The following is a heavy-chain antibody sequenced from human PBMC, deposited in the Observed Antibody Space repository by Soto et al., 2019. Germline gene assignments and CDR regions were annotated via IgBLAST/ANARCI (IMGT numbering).Heavy chain of an antibody. Sequence: QVHLVQSGAEVKKPGASVKVSCRPFGYTFTAYYIHWVRQAPGRGLEWMGWVDPNSGDSRKAQRFQGRVTMTRDTSTSTVYMELSWLQSYDTAVYYCARDNYGALDYWGQGTLVTVSS. CDR2: VDPNSGDS. V-gene: IGHV1-2*02. J-gene: IGHJ4*02. CDR1: GYTFTAYY. CDR3: ARDNYGALDY. D-gene: IGHD2-21*01.